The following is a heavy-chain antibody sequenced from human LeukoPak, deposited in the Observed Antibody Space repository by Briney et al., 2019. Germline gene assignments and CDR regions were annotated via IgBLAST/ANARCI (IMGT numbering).Heavy chain of an antibody. V-gene: IGHV3-48*03. CDR2: VSSSGRTI. J-gene: IGHJ4*02. CDR3: ARATRGVASDFDY. CDR1: GFTFSSYE. D-gene: IGHD2-15*01. Sequence: GGSLRLSCAASGFTFSSYEMNWVRQAPGKGLEWVSYVSSSGRTIYYTDSVKGLFTISRDNAKNSLYLQMNSLRAEDTAVYYCARATRGVASDFDYWGQGTLVTVSS.